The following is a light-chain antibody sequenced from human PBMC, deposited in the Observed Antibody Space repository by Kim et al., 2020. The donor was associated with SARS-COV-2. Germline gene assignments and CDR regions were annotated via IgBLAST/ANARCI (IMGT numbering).Light chain of an antibody. CDR1: SSDVGGYNY. Sequence: GQSVTCSCTGTSSDVGGYNYVSWYQQHPGKAPKLMIYEVSKRPSGVPDRFSGSKSGNTASLTVSGLQAEDEADYYCSSYAGSSLYVFGTGTKVTVL. CDR2: EVS. J-gene: IGLJ1*01. CDR3: SSYAGSSLYV. V-gene: IGLV2-8*01.